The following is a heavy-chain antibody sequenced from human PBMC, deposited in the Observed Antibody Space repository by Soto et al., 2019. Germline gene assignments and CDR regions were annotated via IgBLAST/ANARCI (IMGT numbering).Heavy chain of an antibody. CDR3: ARWESNYVWGGFDP. CDR1: GGSISSGDYY. D-gene: IGHD3-16*01. CDR2: IYYSGST. J-gene: IGHJ5*02. V-gene: IGHV4-30-4*01. Sequence: QVQLQESGPGLVKPSQTLSLTCTVSGGSISSGDYYWSWIRQPPGKGLEWIGYIYYSGSTYYNPSLKSRVTIPVDTSKNQFYLKLSSVTAADTAVYYCARWESNYVWGGFDPWGQGTLVTVSS.